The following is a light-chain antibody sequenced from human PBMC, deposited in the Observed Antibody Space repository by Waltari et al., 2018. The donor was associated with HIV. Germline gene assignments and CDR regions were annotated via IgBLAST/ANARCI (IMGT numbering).Light chain of an antibody. J-gene: IGLJ2*01. Sequence: SYELTQPPSVSVSPGQTASITCSGDRLGDKYACWYQQKPGQSPVLVIYQDIKRPSGIPDRFSGSNSGNPATLTVSGTQPMDESDYYCQSWDRSNVVFGGGTKRTVL. V-gene: IGLV3-1*01. CDR1: RLGDKY. CDR2: QDI. CDR3: QSWDRSNVV.